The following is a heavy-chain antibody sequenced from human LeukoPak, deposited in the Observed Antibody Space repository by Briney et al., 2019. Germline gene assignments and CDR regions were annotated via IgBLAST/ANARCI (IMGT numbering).Heavy chain of an antibody. CDR2: IYPGDSDT. V-gene: IGHV5-51*01. CDR3: AGRGVEYYYGSGSYPLNWFDP. Sequence: GESLRISCKGSGYSFTSYWIGWVRQMPGKGLEWMGIIYPGDSDTRYSPSFQGQVTISADKSISTAYLQWSSLKASDTAMYYCAGRGVEYYYGSGSYPLNWFDPWGQGTLVTVSS. CDR1: GYSFTSYW. D-gene: IGHD3-10*01. J-gene: IGHJ5*02.